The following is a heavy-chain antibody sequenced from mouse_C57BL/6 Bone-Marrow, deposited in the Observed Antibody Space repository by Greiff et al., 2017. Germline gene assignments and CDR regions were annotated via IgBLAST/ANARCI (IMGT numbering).Heavy chain of an antibody. J-gene: IGHJ4*01. CDR2: IGPEDGDT. CDR3: TTGDYYGSSKYYYAMDY. D-gene: IGHD1-1*01. CDR1: GFNFKDYY. Sequence: EVQLQQSGAELVRPGASVKLSCTASGFNFKDYYMHWVKQRPEQGLEWIGRIGPEDGDTEYAPNFQGKDTMTADTSSNTAYLQVSSLTSEDTAVYYCTTGDYYGSSKYYYAMDYWGQGTSVTVSS. V-gene: IGHV14-1*01.